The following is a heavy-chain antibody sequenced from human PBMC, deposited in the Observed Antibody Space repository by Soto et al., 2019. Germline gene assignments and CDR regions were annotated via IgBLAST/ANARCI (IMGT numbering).Heavy chain of an antibody. CDR1: GGSISSYY. V-gene: IGHV4-59*01. J-gene: IGHJ4*02. CDR2: IYYSGST. CDR3: ARGRYLDY. Sequence: SETLSLTCTVSGGSISSYYWSWIRQPPGKGLEWIGYIYYSGSTNYNPSLKSRVTISVDTSKNQFSLKLSSVTAADTAVYYCARGRYLDYWGQGTLVTVSS. D-gene: IGHD1-20*01.